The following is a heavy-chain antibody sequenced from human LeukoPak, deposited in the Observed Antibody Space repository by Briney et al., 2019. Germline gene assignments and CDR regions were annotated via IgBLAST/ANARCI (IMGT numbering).Heavy chain of an antibody. CDR3: ARVRARYCSSTSCYTGAYYYYYMDV. J-gene: IGHJ6*03. CDR1: GGSFSGYY. CDR2: INHSGST. D-gene: IGHD2-2*02. Sequence: SETLSLTCAVYGGSFSGYYWSWIRQPPGKGLEWIGEINHSGSTNYNPSLKSRVTISVDTSKNQFSLKLSSVTAADTAVYYCARVRARYCSSTSCYTGAYYYYYMDVWGKGTTVTVSS. V-gene: IGHV4-34*01.